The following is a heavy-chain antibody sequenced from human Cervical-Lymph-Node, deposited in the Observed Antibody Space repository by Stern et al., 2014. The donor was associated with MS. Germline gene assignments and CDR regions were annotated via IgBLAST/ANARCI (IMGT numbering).Heavy chain of an antibody. CDR2: VYYTGSA. V-gene: IGHV4-61*01. Sequence: QVQLQESGPGLVRPSETLSLTCTVSGGSVISGSYYWSWIRQPPGKGLEWIGYVYYTGSANHNPSLESRVTMSVDTFKNQFSLELTSMTAADTAVYYCARRDSGSYSPFDIWGQGTVVTVSS. J-gene: IGHJ3*02. CDR1: GGSVISGSYY. CDR3: ARRDSGSYSPFDI. D-gene: IGHD1-26*01.